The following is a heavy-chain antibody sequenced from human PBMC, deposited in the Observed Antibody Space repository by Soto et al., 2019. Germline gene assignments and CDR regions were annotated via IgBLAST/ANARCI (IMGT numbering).Heavy chain of an antibody. CDR3: ARDYQYYYYGSGYFDY. CDR2: IWYDGSNK. V-gene: IGHV3-33*01. Sequence: QVQLVESGGGVVQPGRSLRLSCEASGFSFSSYGMHWVRQAPGKGLEWVAVIWYDGSNKYYADSVKGRFTISRDNSKKTVYLQMNSLRAEDTAVYYCARDYQYYYYGSGYFDYWGQGTLVTVSS. CDR1: GFSFSSYG. J-gene: IGHJ4*02. D-gene: IGHD3-22*01.